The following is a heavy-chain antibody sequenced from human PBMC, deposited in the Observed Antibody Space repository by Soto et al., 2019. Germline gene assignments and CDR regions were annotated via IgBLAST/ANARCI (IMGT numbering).Heavy chain of an antibody. CDR2: ISGSGGST. Sequence: GGSLRLSCAASGFTFSSYAMSWVRQTPGKGLEWVSAISGSGGSTYYADSVKGRFTISRDNSKNTLYLQMNSLRAEDTAVYYCAKDRSRRDGYSTFDYWGQGTLVTVSS. D-gene: IGHD4-4*01. CDR3: AKDRSRRDGYSTFDY. J-gene: IGHJ4*02. CDR1: GFTFSSYA. V-gene: IGHV3-23*01.